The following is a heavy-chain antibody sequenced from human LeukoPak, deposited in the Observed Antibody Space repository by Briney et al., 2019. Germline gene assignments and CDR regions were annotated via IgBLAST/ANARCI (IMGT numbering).Heavy chain of an antibody. CDR2: IYPGDSDT. J-gene: IGHJ6*02. Sequence: GESLKISCKGSGYSFTGYWIGWVRQMPGKGLEWMGIIYPGDSDTRYSLSFQGQVTISADKSISTAYLQWSSLKASDTAMYYCARRSPYDFWSGYYPDDYGMDVWGQGTTVTVSS. V-gene: IGHV5-51*01. CDR3: ARRSPYDFWSGYYPDDYGMDV. D-gene: IGHD3-3*01. CDR1: GYSFTGYW.